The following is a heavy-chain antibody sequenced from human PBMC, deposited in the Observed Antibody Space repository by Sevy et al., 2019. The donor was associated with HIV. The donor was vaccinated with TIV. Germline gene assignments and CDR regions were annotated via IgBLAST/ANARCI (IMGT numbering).Heavy chain of an antibody. CDR1: GFTVSRYA. CDR3: AREGCSKPHDY. V-gene: IGHV3-23*01. J-gene: IGHJ4*02. D-gene: IGHD2-2*01. Sequence: GGSLRLSCAASGFTVSRYAMSWVRQAPGKGLEWVSTFSFGCGKINYADSVKGRFTISRDNSKNTLYLQMNSLRAEDTAVYYCAREGCSKPHDYWGQGTLVTVSS. CDR2: FSFGCGKI.